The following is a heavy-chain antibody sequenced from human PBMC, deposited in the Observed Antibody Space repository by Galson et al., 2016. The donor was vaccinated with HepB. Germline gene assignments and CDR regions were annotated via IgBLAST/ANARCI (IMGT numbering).Heavy chain of an antibody. CDR3: TRSQDYHPDF. V-gene: IGHV3-48*01. J-gene: IGHJ4*02. D-gene: IGHD4-11*01. CDR1: GLTFSRKG. CDR2: ITSDSRNI. Sequence: SLRLSCAGSGLTFSRKGMGWVRQAPGKGLEWISYITSDSRNIYYADSVKGRFTISRDNGKNSLYLQMSSLRAEDTAVYYCTRSQDYHPDFWGQGTLVTVSS.